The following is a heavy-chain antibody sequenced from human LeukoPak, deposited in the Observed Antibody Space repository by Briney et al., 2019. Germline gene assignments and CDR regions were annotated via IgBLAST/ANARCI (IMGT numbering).Heavy chain of an antibody. V-gene: IGHV4-38-2*02. J-gene: IGHJ5*02. D-gene: IGHD3-10*01. CDR2: IYHSGST. CDR3: ARESLGFGDGRNWFDP. CDR1: GYSISSGYY. Sequence: SETLSLTCTVSGYSISSGYYWGWIRQPPGKGLEWIGSIYHSGSTYYNPSLKSRVTISVDTSKNQFSLKLSSVTAADTAVYYCARESLGFGDGRNWFDPWGQGTLVTVSS.